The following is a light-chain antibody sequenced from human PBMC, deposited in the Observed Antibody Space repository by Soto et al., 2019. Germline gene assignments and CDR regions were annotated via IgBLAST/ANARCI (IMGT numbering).Light chain of an antibody. Sequence: EILLTQSPDTLSLSPGERATLSCRAAQSVGTRLAWYQHKPGQAPRLLIYGASNRATGIPDRFSGSGSGTDFTLTISRLEPEDFAVYYCQQYGSSGTFGQGTKVDIK. J-gene: IGKJ1*01. V-gene: IGKV3-20*01. CDR2: GAS. CDR3: QQYGSSGT. CDR1: QSVGTR.